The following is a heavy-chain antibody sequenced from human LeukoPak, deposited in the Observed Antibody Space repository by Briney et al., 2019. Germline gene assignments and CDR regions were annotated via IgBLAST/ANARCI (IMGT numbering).Heavy chain of an antibody. CDR1: GFKFDDYE. CDR2: ISRSGRAT. J-gene: IGHJ6*03. Sequence: GGSLTLSCAASGFKFDDYEMSWVRQVPGKGLEYVSGISRSGRATGYGDSVKGRLTISRDNAKNSLFLQMTSLRAEDTALYHCARVPGSHYYYYMDVWGKGAAVTVSS. CDR3: ARVPGSHYYYYMDV. V-gene: IGHV3-20*01.